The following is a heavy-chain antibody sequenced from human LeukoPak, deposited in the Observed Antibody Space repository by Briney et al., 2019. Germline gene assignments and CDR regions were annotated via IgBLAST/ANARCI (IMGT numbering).Heavy chain of an antibody. CDR2: IIPIFGTA. V-gene: IGHV1-69*05. Sequence: GSSVKVSCKASGGTFGSYAISWVRQAPGQGLEWLGRIIPIFGTANCAQKFQGRVTITTDESTSTAYMELSSLRSEDTAVYYYASTRANPIANRWLFDYWGQGTLVTVSS. D-gene: IGHD5-24*01. CDR3: ASTRANPIANRWLFDY. J-gene: IGHJ4*02. CDR1: GGTFGSYA.